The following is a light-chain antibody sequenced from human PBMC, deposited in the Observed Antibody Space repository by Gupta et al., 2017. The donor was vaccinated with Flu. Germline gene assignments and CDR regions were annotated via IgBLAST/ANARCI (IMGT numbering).Light chain of an antibody. V-gene: IGKV3-11*01. CDR2: DAS. J-gene: IGKJ3*01. Sequence: AILSLSPGDTAILSCRTSQNVAESLAWYQQKGGQAPRLLIYDASQRATGIPDRFSGSESGTDFTLTISSLEPADFAVYYCLQRASWPRFTFGPGT. CDR1: QNVAES. CDR3: LQRASWPRFT.